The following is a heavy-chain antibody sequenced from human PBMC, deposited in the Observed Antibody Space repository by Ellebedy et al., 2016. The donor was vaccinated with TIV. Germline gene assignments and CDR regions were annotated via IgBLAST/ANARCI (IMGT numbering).Heavy chain of an antibody. J-gene: IGHJ6*02. Sequence: GESLKISCKGSGYSFASYWISWVRQMPGKGLEWMGRIFPTDSYTYYSPSFQGHVTISADKSINTAYLQWSSLKASDTAMYYCARDYYYALDVWGQGTSVTVSS. V-gene: IGHV5-10-1*01. CDR2: IFPTDSYT. CDR1: GYSFASYW. CDR3: ARDYYYALDV.